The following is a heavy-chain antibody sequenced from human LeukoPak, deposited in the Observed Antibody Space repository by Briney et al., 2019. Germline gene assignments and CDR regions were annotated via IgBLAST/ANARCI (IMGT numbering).Heavy chain of an antibody. Sequence: KPSETLSLTCTVSGGSISSYYWSWIRQPPGKGLEWIGYIDYSGSTNYNPSLKSRVTISVDTSKNQFSLKLSSVTAADTAVYYCARSPYVWGSYRYLGPQDYWGQGTLVTVSS. CDR1: GGSISSYY. CDR2: IDYSGST. V-gene: IGHV4-59*01. D-gene: IGHD3-16*02. CDR3: ARSPYVWGSYRYLGPQDY. J-gene: IGHJ4*02.